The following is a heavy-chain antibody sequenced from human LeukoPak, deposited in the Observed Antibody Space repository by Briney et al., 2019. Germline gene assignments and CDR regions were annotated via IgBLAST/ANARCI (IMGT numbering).Heavy chain of an antibody. CDR3: ARQIQLWTPDC. V-gene: IGHV4-4*02. CDR2: IYHSGST. Sequence: SETLSLTCAVSGGSISSSNWWSWVRQPPGKELEWIGEIYHSGSTNYNPSLKSRVTISVDTSKNQFSLKLSSVTAADTAVYYCARQIQLWTPDCWGQGTLVTVSS. J-gene: IGHJ4*02. D-gene: IGHD5-18*01. CDR1: GGSISSSNW.